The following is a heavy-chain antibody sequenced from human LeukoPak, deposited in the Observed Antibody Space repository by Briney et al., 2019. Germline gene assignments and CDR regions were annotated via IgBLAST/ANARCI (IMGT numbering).Heavy chain of an antibody. D-gene: IGHD3-10*01. J-gene: IGHJ5*02. CDR1: GGSISSGGYS. Sequence: SETLSLTCAVSGGSISSGGYSWSWIRQPPGKGLEWIGYIYHSGSTYYNPSLKSRVTISVDRSKNQFSLKLSSVTAADTAVYYCASGLWFGESFLFDPWGQGTLVTVSS. CDR3: ASGLWFGESFLFDP. V-gene: IGHV4-30-2*01. CDR2: IYHSGST.